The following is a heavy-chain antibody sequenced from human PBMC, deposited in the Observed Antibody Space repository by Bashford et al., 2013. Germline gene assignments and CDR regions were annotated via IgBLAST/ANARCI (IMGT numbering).Heavy chain of an antibody. Sequence: WVRQAPGQGLEWMGWINPNPNSGATKYAEMFQGRVTMTRDTSISTAYMELSSLRSDDTAVYYCARLTIFGVVIPLWGQGTLGHRLL. D-gene: IGHD3-3*01. CDR3: ARLTIFGVVIPL. V-gene: IGHV1-2*02. J-gene: IGHJ4*02. CDR2: INPNPNSGAT.